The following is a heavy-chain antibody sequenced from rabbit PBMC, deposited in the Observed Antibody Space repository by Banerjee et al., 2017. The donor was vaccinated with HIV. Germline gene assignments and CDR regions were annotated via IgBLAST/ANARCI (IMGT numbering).Heavy chain of an antibody. CDR1: GFTLSSYW. CDR2: IGTGNSDST. CDR3: ARDTGYVGYDYDL. D-gene: IGHD6-1*01. J-gene: IGHJ3*01. V-gene: IGHV1S45*01. Sequence: QEQLEESGGGLVKPEGSLTLTCKASGFTLSSYWMCWARQAPGKGLEWIGCIGTGNSDSTYYASWAKGRFTISKTSSTTVTLQMTSLTAADTATYFCARDTGYVGYDYDLWGQGTLVTVS.